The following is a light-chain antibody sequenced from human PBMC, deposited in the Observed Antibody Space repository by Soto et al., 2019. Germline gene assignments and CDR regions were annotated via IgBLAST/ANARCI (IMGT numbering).Light chain of an antibody. J-gene: IGLJ2*01. CDR2: DVS. V-gene: IGLV2-11*01. CDR1: GSDVGGYDF. CDR3: CSFAGTYTVV. Sequence: QSALTQPRSVSGSPGQSVTISCTGTGSDVGGYDFVSWYQQHPGKAPKLMIYDVSKRPSGVPDRFSGSKSGSTASLTISGPQADDEADYFCCSFAGTYTVVFGGGTKLTVL.